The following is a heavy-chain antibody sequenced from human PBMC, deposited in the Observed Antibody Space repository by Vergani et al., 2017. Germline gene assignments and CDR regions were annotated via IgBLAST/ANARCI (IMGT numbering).Heavy chain of an antibody. CDR2: TWYDGNNK. CDR3: ARDLRLLYNRFDP. D-gene: IGHD1-14*01. V-gene: IGHV3-33*01. CDR1: GFTFNQYG. J-gene: IGHJ5*02. Sequence: QVQLVESGGGVVQPGRSLRLSCAASGFTFNQYGMHWVRQAPGKGLEWVAVTWYDGNNKQYADSVKGRFTISRDNSMSTMYLQINSLRDEDTGVYYCARDLRLLYNRFDPWGQGTLVTVSS.